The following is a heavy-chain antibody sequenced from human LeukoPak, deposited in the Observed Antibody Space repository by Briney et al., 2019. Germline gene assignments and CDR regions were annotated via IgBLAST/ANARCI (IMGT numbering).Heavy chain of an antibody. J-gene: IGHJ4*01. CDR1: GGYINSYY. V-gene: IGHV4-59*01. CDR2: IYYSGST. CDR3: TSGGMVSGDY. D-gene: IGHD2-8*01. Sequence: SETLSLTCTVSGGYINSYYWSCSRQPPGKGLEWIGYIYYSGSTNYNPSLKSRVTISRDTSKNQFSLKLRSVTAADTAVYYCTSGGMVSGDYWGHGTLVTVSS.